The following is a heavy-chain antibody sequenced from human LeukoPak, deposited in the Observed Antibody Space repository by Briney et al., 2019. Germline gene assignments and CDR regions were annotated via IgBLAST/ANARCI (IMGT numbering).Heavy chain of an antibody. D-gene: IGHD1-26*01. CDR2: INTGNGDT. J-gene: IGHJ4*02. V-gene: IGHV1-3*04. CDR1: GYDFTSYA. CDR3: ARDMGSGSLHY. Sequence: ASVKVSCKASGYDFTSYAMHWVRQAPGQRLEWLGWINTGNGDTRYSQTFQGRVTITRDTSASTAYMELSSPRPEDTAVYYCARDMGSGSLHYWGQGTLVTVSS.